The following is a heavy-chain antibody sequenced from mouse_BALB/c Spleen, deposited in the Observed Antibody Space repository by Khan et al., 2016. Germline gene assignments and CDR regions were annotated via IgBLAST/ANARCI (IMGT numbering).Heavy chain of an antibody. J-gene: IGHJ1*01. Sequence: EVQLQESGPDLVKPSQSLSLTCTVTDFSITSGYSWHWIRQFPGNKLEWMGYIHYGGNTNNNPSLKSRISITRDTSKNQFFLKLYSVTTEDTATYYCARDYYDRSYLDVWGAGTTVTVSS. CDR2: IHYGGNT. D-gene: IGHD1-1*01. V-gene: IGHV3-1*02. CDR1: DFSITSGYS. CDR3: ARDYYDRSYLDV.